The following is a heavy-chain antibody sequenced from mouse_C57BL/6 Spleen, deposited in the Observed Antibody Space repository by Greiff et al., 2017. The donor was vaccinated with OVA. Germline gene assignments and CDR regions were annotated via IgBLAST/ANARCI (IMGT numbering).Heavy chain of an antibody. D-gene: IGHD1-1*01. V-gene: IGHV1-81*01. CDR1: GYTFTSYG. Sequence: VQLQQSGAELARPGASVKLSCKASGYTFTSYGISWVKQRTGQGLEWIGEISPRSGNTYYNEKFKGKATLTADKSSSTAYMELRSLPSEDSAVYFWARWTTVVPYYFDYWGQGTTLTVSS. CDR3: ARWTTVVPYYFDY. J-gene: IGHJ2*01. CDR2: ISPRSGNT.